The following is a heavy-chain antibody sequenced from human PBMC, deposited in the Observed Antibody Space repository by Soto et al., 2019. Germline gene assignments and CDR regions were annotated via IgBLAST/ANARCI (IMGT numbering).Heavy chain of an antibody. Sequence: GGSLRLSCAASGFTFSSYAMHWVRQAPGKGLEWVAVISYDGSNKYYADSVKGRFTISRDKSKNTLYLQMKSLRAEDTAVYYCARSLYYYDSSGYTTDYWGQGTLVTVSS. D-gene: IGHD3-22*01. J-gene: IGHJ4*02. CDR3: ARSLYYYDSSGYTTDY. CDR1: GFTFSSYA. V-gene: IGHV3-30-3*01. CDR2: ISYDGSNK.